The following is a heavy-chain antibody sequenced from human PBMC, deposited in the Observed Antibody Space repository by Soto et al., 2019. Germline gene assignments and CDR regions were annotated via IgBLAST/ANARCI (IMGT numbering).Heavy chain of an antibody. J-gene: IGHJ4*02. CDR1: GGSISSYY. V-gene: IGHV4-59*08. Sequence: SETLSLTCTVSGGSISSYYWSWIRQPPGKGLEWIGYIYYSGSTNYNPSLKSRVTISVDTSKNQFSLKLSSVTAADTAVYYCASSPRHSSSWYLWGIDYWGQGTLVTVSS. D-gene: IGHD6-13*01. CDR2: IYYSGST. CDR3: ASSPRHSSSWYLWGIDY.